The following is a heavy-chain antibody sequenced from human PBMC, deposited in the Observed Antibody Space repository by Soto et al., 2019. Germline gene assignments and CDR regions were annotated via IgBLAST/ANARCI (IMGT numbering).Heavy chain of an antibody. CDR3: ASARGVWFGEATYGMDV. V-gene: IGHV3-33*01. Sequence: GGSLRLSCAASGFTFSSYGMHWVRQAPGKGLEWVAVIWYDGSNKYYADSVKGRFTISRDNSKNTLYLQMNSLRAEDTAVYYCASARGVWFGEATYGMDVWGQGTTVTVSS. D-gene: IGHD3-10*01. CDR2: IWYDGSNK. CDR1: GFTFSSYG. J-gene: IGHJ6*02.